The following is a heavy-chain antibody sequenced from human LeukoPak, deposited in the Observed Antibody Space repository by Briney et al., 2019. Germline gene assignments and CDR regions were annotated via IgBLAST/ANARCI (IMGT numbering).Heavy chain of an antibody. Sequence: GGSLRLSCAASGFTFDDYAMHWVRQAPGKGLEWVSGISWNSGSIGYADSVKGRSTISRDNAKNSLYLQMNSLRAEDTALYYCAKDGREQYEKFDYWGQGTLVTVSS. CDR1: GFTFDDYA. CDR3: AKDGREQYEKFDY. J-gene: IGHJ4*02. CDR2: ISWNSGSI. V-gene: IGHV3-9*01. D-gene: IGHD1-26*01.